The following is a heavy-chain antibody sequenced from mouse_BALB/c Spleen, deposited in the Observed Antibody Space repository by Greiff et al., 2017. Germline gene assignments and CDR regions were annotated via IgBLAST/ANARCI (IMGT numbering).Heavy chain of an antibody. J-gene: IGHJ2*01. CDR2: ISTYYGDA. CDR1: GYTFTDYA. D-gene: IGHD2-4*01. CDR3: ARSGDYEDYFDY. V-gene: IGHV1S137*01. Sequence: VQLQQSGAELVRPGVSVKISCKGSGYTFTDYAMHWVKQSHAKSLEWIGVISTYYGDASYNQKFKGKATMTVDKSSSTAYMELARLTSEDSAIYYCARSGDYEDYFDYWGQGTTLTVSS.